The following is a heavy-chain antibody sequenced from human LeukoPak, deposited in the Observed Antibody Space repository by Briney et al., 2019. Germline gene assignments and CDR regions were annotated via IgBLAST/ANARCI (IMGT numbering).Heavy chain of an antibody. D-gene: IGHD2-15*01. CDR3: AKQLEYCSDGSCYFPY. J-gene: IGHJ4*02. CDR2: ISNNGGYT. Sequence: GGSLRLSCAASGFTFSSSAMSWVHQAPGKGLEWVSAISNNGGYTYYADSVQGRFTISRDNSKSTLCLQMNSLRAEDTAVYYCAKQLEYCSDGSCYFPYWGQGTLVTVSS. CDR1: GFTFSSSA. V-gene: IGHV3-23*01.